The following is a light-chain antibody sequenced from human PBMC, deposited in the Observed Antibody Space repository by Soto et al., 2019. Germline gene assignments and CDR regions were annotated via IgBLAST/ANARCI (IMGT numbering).Light chain of an antibody. V-gene: IGKV1-5*03. CDR1: QSVVDW. Sequence: IQMTQSTSTLSASVGDRVTITCRASQSVVDWLAWYQKKPGKAPKLLIYKASNLQSGVPSRFSGSGSGTEFTLTISSLQPDGFATYYCQQYNSWWTFGQGTMVDI. CDR2: KAS. CDR3: QQYNSWWT. J-gene: IGKJ1*01.